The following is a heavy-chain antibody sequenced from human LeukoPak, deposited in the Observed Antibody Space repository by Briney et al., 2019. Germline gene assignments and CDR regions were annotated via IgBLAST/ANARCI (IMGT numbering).Heavy chain of an antibody. Sequence: SGGSLRLSCAASGFTFSSYGMHWVRQAPGKGLEWVAFISYDGSNKYYADSVKGRFTISRDNSKNTLYLQMNNLRAEDTAVYYCARYTMIHRNDAFDIWGQGTMVTVSS. CDR3: ARYTMIHRNDAFDI. V-gene: IGHV3-30*03. CDR2: ISYDGSNK. CDR1: GFTFSSYG. D-gene: IGHD3-22*01. J-gene: IGHJ3*02.